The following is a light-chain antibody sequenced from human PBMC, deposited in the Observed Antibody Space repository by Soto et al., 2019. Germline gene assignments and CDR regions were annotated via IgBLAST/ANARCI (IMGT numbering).Light chain of an antibody. Sequence: EIVLTQSPGTLSLSPGDRAALSCRASETVSSDFLAWYQQRPGQTPRLLIYDVSNRATGIPARFSGSGSGTDFTLTISSLEPEDFAVYYCQQRSNWPRTFGQGTKVDI. CDR1: ETVSSD. V-gene: IGKV3-11*01. CDR3: QQRSNWPRT. CDR2: DVS. J-gene: IGKJ1*01.